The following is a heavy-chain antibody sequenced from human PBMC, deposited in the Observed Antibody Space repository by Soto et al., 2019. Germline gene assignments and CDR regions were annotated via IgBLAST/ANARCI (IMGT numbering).Heavy chain of an antibody. Sequence: ASVKVSCKTSGYTFSAYYMHWVRQAPGQGLEWMGWINPKSGGTLYAQKFQGRVTMTRDTSISTAYMELSRLRSDDTAVYYCTRGGTFAYDTSGYSVYWGQGTLVTVSS. V-gene: IGHV1-2*02. J-gene: IGHJ4*02. CDR2: INPKSGGT. CDR3: TRGGTFAYDTSGYSVY. D-gene: IGHD3-22*01. CDR1: GYTFSAYY.